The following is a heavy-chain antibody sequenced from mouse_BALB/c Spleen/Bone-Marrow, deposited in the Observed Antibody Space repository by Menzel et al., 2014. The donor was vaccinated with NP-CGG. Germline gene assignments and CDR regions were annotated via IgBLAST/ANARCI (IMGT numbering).Heavy chain of an antibody. CDR2: INPSTGYT. CDR3: ARGNPLYAMDY. Sequence: QVQLKESGAELAKPGASVKMSCKASGYTFTSYWMRWVHLRPGQGLEWIGYINPSTGYTDYNQKFNDKATLTADKSSSTAYMQPSSLTSKDSAVYYCARGNPLYAMDYWGQGTSVTVSS. D-gene: IGHD2-1*01. CDR1: GYTFTSYW. V-gene: IGHV1-7*01. J-gene: IGHJ4*01.